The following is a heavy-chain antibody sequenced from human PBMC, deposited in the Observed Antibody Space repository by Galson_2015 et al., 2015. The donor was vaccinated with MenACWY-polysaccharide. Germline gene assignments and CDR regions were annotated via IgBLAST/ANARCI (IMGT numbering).Heavy chain of an antibody. V-gene: IGHV3-30*03. CDR1: GFTFSSYA. D-gene: IGHD6-13*01. CDR2: VASDGRDK. J-gene: IGHJ4*02. CDR3: ARDPRRIADYSSDY. Sequence: SLRLSCAASGFTFSSYAMHWVRQAPGKGLEWVAVVASDGRDKHHTDSVKGRFTISRDNSKNTLYLQMNSLTSEDTALYYCARDPRRIADYSSDYWGQRTPLTVSS.